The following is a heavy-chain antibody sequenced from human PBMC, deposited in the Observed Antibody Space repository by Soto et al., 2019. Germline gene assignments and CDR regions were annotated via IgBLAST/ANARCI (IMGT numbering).Heavy chain of an antibody. CDR2: IYWDDGK. V-gene: IGHV2-5*02. D-gene: IGHD1-20*01. Sequence: QITLKESGPTLVKPTQTLTLTCTFSGFSLSTSGVGVGWIRQPPGKALEWLALIYWDDGKRYSPSLKSRLTITKDTSKNQVVLTMTNVDPVDTATYYCAHMFVTGPTSAPYYYYGMDVWGQGTTVTVSS. J-gene: IGHJ6*02. CDR1: GFSLSTSGVG. CDR3: AHMFVTGPTSAPYYYYGMDV.